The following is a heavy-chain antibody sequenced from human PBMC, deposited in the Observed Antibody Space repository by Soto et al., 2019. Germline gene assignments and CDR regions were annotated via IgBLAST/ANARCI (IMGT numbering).Heavy chain of an antibody. CDR2: VSHDGRNT. CDR1: GFTFSDYA. V-gene: IGHV3-30*18. Sequence: VQLVESGGGVVQPGKSLRLSCAASGFTFSDYAMHWVRQAPGKGLEWVAVVSHDGRNTHYADSVKGRFTISRDSSKNMVDLDMTSLRAEDTAVYYCAKRGRQWLVTSDFNYWGQGALVTVSS. CDR3: AKRGRQWLVTSDFNY. J-gene: IGHJ4*02. D-gene: IGHD6-19*01.